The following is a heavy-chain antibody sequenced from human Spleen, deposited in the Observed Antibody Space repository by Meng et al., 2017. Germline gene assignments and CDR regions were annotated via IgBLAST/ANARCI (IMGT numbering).Heavy chain of an antibody. CDR2: INAGNGNT. CDR1: GYTFTSYA. CDR3: ATVPDSGYAYYFDY. J-gene: IGHJ4*02. V-gene: IGHV1-3*01. Sequence: ASVKVSCKASGYTFTSYAMHWVRQAPGQRLEWMGWINAGNGNTKYSQKFQGRVTITRDTSASTAYMELSSLRSEDTAVYYCATVPDSGYAYYFDYWGQGTLVTGSS. D-gene: IGHD5-12*01.